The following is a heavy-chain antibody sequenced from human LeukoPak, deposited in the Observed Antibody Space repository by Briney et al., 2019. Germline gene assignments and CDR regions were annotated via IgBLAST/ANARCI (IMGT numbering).Heavy chain of an antibody. CDR3: ARGGASSRYFNS. D-gene: IGHD6-13*01. J-gene: IGHJ4*02. V-gene: IGHV4-4*07. CDR2: IYTSGST. Sequence: SETLSLTCTVSGGSISSYYWSWIRQPAGKGLEWIGRIYTSGSTNYNPSLKSRVTISIDTSKNQFSLKLTSVTSADTAVYYCARGGASSRYFNSWGQGTLVTVSS. CDR1: GGSISSYY.